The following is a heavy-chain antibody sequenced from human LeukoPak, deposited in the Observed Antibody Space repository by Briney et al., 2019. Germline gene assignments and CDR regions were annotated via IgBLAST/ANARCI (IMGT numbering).Heavy chain of an antibody. V-gene: IGHV4-59*01. Sequence: SETLSLTCTVSGGSMSGYYWSWIRQTPAGGLEWIGYFYYTGLTRSNPSFKSRVTIAGDTSKNQSSLRLTSMTAADTAIYYCAKDAVSPGEDYYDPWGPGTLVTVSS. CDR1: GGSMSGYY. CDR2: FYYTGLT. D-gene: IGHD3-10*01. CDR3: AKDAVSPGEDYYDP. J-gene: IGHJ5*02.